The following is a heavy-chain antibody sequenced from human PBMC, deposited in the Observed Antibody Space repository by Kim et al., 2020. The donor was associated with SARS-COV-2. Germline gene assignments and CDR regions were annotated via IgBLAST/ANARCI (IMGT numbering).Heavy chain of an antibody. CDR1: GFTFSSYA. CDR2: ISGSGGST. D-gene: IGHD5-18*01. Sequence: GGYLRLSCAASGFTFSSYAMSWVRQAPGKGLEWVSAISGSGGSTYYADSVKGRFTISRDNSKNTLYLQMNSLRAEDTAVYYCANSRLPSPAAFDIWGQGTMVTVSS. J-gene: IGHJ3*02. V-gene: IGHV3-23*01. CDR3: ANSRLPSPAAFDI.